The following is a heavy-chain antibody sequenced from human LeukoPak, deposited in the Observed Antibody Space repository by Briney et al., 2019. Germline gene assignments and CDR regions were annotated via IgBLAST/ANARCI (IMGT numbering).Heavy chain of an antibody. V-gene: IGHV3-30-3*01. J-gene: IGHJ2*01. CDR2: ISYDGTAK. Sequence: GTSLRLSCAASGFTFSRYAMHWVRQAPGKGLEWVAVISYDGTAKFYADSVKGRFTISRDSSKNTLCLQLNGLRTEDTAVYYCAREAAWGNWYFDHWGRGTLVTVSS. CDR1: GFTFSRYA. D-gene: IGHD3-16*01. CDR3: AREAAWGNWYFDH.